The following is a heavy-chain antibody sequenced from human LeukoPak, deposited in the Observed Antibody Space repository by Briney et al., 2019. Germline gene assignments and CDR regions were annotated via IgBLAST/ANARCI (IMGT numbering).Heavy chain of an antibody. Sequence: ASVKVSCKASGYTFATYGFCWVRQAPGHGLEWMGWISANTGKTDYAQKFQGRVTMTTDTSTSTAYMELRSLRPDDTAVYYCAKLAGDRMDYWGQGTLLTVSS. CDR3: AKLAGDRMDY. J-gene: IGHJ4*02. CDR1: GYTFATYG. V-gene: IGHV1-18*01. D-gene: IGHD6-6*01. CDR2: ISANTGKT.